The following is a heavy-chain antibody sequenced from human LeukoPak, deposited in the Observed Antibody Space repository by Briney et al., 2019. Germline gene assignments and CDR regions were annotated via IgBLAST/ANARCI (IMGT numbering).Heavy chain of an antibody. CDR2: ISGSGGST. J-gene: IGHJ4*02. D-gene: IGHD6-19*01. Sequence: PGGSLRLSCAASGFTFSSYAMSWVRQAPGKGLEWVSAISGSGGSTYYADSVKGRFTISRDNSKNTLYLQMNSLRAEDTAVYYCAGLRGYSSGWYDYWGQGTLVTVSS. CDR1: GFTFSSYA. CDR3: AGLRGYSSGWYDY. V-gene: IGHV3-23*01.